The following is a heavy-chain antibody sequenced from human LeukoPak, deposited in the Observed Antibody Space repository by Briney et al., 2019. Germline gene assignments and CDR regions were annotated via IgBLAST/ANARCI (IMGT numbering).Heavy chain of an antibody. Sequence: SETLSLTCTVSGGSISSYYWSWIRQPPGKGLEWIGYISYSGSTNYNPSLKSRVTISIDTSKNQFSLKLSSVTAAETAVYYCARHESSHGVYYHYYGMDVWGQGTTVTVSS. J-gene: IGHJ6*02. D-gene: IGHD4-17*01. CDR1: GGSISSYY. CDR3: ARHESSHGVYYHYYGMDV. CDR2: ISYSGST. V-gene: IGHV4-59*08.